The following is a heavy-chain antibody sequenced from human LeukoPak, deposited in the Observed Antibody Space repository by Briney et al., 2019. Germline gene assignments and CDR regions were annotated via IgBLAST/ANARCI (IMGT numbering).Heavy chain of an antibody. J-gene: IGHJ4*02. CDR2: IKKDGSDK. V-gene: IGHV3-7*01. Sequence: GGSLRLSCAASGFTFSDYWMTWVRQAPGKGLEWVANIKKDGSDKYYVDSVKGRFTISRDNAKNSLYLQMNSLRAEDTAVYYCARELWFGEFQFYFDYWGQGTLVTVSS. CDR3: ARELWFGEFQFYFDY. CDR1: GFTFSDYW. D-gene: IGHD3-10*01.